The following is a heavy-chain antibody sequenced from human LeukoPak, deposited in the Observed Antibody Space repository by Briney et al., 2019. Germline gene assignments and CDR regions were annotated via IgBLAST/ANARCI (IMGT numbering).Heavy chain of an antibody. CDR3: ARDDIVVVPAAVQAYYYYYGMDV. CDR1: GGTFSSYA. J-gene: IGHJ6*02. CDR2: IIPIFGTA. Sequence: SVKVSCKASGGTFSSYAISWVRQAPGQGLEWMGGIIPIFGTANYAQKFQGRVTITADESTSTAYMELSSLRSEDTAVYYCARDDIVVVPAAVQAYYYYYGMDVWGQGTTVTVSS. V-gene: IGHV1-69*01. D-gene: IGHD2-2*01.